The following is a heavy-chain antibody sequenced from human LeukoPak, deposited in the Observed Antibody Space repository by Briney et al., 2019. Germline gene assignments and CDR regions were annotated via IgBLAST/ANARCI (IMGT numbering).Heavy chain of an antibody. Sequence: RASVKVSCKASGYTFTSYGISWVRQAPGQGLEWMGWISAYNGNTNYAQKLQGRVTMTTDTSTSTAYMELRSLRSDDTAVYYCARLVRRLQRLNIGRDSDYATGYYLDSWGQGTLVTVSS. CDR3: ARLVRRLQRLNIGRDSDYATGYYLDS. V-gene: IGHV1-18*01. D-gene: IGHD5-12*01. CDR1: GYTFTSYG. J-gene: IGHJ4*02. CDR2: ISAYNGNT.